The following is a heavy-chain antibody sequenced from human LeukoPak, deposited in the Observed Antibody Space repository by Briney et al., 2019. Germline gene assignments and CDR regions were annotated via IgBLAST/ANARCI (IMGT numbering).Heavy chain of an antibody. D-gene: IGHD6-13*01. CDR2: ISAYNGNT. V-gene: IGHV1-18*04. J-gene: IGHJ4*02. CDR3: ARVLPYSSSWLENY. CDR1: GYTFTGYY. Sequence: ASVKVSCKASGYTFTGYYMHWVRQAPGQGLEWMGWISAYNGNTNYAQKLQGRVTMTTDTSTSTAYMELRSLRSDDTAVYYCARVLPYSSSWLENYWGQGTLVTVSS.